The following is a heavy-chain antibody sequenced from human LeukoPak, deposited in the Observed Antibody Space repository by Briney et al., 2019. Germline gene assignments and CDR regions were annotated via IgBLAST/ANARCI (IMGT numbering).Heavy chain of an antibody. CDR2: ISYDGSNK. CDR3: ALVVYYYGSGSYSPFDY. J-gene: IGHJ4*02. V-gene: IGHV3-30*03. Sequence: GGSLRLSCAASGFIFSSYGMHWVRQAPGKGLEWVAVISYDGSNKHYADSVKGRFTISRDNSKNTLYLQMNSLRAEDTAVYYCALVVYYYGSGSYSPFDYWGQGTLVTVSS. CDR1: GFIFSSYG. D-gene: IGHD3-10*01.